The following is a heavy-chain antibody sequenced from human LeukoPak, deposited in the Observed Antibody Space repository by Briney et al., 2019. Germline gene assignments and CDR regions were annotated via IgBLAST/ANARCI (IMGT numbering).Heavy chain of an antibody. CDR2: IWADGNKK. Sequence: GGSLRLSCTSSGYIFSHYGMYWVRQAPGKGLEWVAVIWADGNKKYTADSVKGRFAISRDNSRNILYLQMNSPRAEDTAVYYCARDSTNSNYYMDVWGKGISVTVSS. CDR1: GYIFSHYG. D-gene: IGHD2-8*01. J-gene: IGHJ6*03. V-gene: IGHV3-33*07. CDR3: ARDSTNSNYYMDV.